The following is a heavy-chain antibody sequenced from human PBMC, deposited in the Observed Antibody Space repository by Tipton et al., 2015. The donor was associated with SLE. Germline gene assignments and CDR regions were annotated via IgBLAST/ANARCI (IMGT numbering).Heavy chain of an antibody. J-gene: IGHJ5*02. D-gene: IGHD3-3*02. Sequence: TLSLTCTVSGGSVSSGYYYWSWIRQPAGKGLEWIGRIYTSGSTNYNPSLKSRVTISVDTSKNQFSLKVNSVTAADTAVYYCARGTPFMEWERNWFDPWGQGTLVTVSS. CDR3: ARGTPFMEWERNWFDP. CDR2: IYTSGST. CDR1: GGSVSSGYYY. V-gene: IGHV4-61*02.